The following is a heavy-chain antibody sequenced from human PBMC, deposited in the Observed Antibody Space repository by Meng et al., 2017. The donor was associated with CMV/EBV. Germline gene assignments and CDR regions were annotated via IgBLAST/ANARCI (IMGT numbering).Heavy chain of an antibody. Sequence: CKASGYTFPSYGISWVRQAPGQGLEWMGWISAYNGNTNYAQKLQGRVTLTTDTSTSTAYMELRSLRSDDTAVYYCARMKLPWFGFDPWGQGTLVTVSS. J-gene: IGHJ5*02. V-gene: IGHV1-18*01. CDR2: ISAYNGNT. D-gene: IGHD3-10*01. CDR1: GYTFPSYG. CDR3: ARMKLPWFGFDP.